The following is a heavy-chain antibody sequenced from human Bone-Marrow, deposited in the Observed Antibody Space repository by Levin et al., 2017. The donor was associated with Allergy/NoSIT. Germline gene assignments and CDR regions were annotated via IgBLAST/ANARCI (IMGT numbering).Heavy chain of an antibody. V-gene: IGHV3-9*01. D-gene: IGHD1-14*01. CDR1: GFTFDDYA. Sequence: SLKISCAASGFTFDDYAMHWVRQAPGKGLEWVSSISWDSGSLDYADSVKGRFTISRDNAKSSLYLQMDSLRVEDTAFYYCAVLFGTTGPPDDFWGQGTLVTVSS. J-gene: IGHJ4*02. CDR3: AVLFGTTGPPDDF. CDR2: ISWDSGSL.